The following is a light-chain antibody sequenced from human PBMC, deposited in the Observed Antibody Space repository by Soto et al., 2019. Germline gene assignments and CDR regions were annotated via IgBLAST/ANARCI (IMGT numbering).Light chain of an antibody. J-gene: IGKJ1*01. CDR1: QIVFSN. Sequence: EIVVTQSPATLSVFPGERATLSCRTSQIVFSNLAWFQQRPGQAPRLLIYGASTRATGTPGRFSGSGSGTEFTLTISSLQSEDFAVYYCHQYNNGPPWTFGQGTKVEI. CDR2: GAS. V-gene: IGKV3-15*01. CDR3: HQYNNGPPWT.